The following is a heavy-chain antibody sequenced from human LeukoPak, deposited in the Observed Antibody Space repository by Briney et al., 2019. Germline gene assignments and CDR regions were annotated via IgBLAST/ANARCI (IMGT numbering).Heavy chain of an antibody. CDR1: GFTFSSYA. Sequence: GGSLRLSCAASGFTFSSYAMSWVRHTPGKGLEWVSAISGSGGSTYYTDSVKGRFTISRDNSRNTLFLQMNSLRAEDTAVYYCAKAYWNEYYFDYWGQGTLVTVSS. D-gene: IGHD1-1*01. CDR2: ISGSGGST. J-gene: IGHJ4*02. CDR3: AKAYWNEYYFDY. V-gene: IGHV3-23*01.